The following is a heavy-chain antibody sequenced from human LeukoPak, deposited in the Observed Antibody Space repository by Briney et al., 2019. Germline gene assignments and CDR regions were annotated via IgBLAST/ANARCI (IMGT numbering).Heavy chain of an antibody. D-gene: IGHD3-10*01. CDR1: GYSFTSYW. CDR2: IYPGDSDT. CDR3: ARQGLMVRGVIITGVDY. Sequence: GESLKISCKGSGYSFTSYWIGWVRRMPGKGLEWMGIIYPGDSDTRYSPSFQGQVTISADKSISTAYLQWSSLKASDTAMYYCARQGLMVRGVIITGVDYWGQGTLVTVSS. J-gene: IGHJ4*02. V-gene: IGHV5-51*01.